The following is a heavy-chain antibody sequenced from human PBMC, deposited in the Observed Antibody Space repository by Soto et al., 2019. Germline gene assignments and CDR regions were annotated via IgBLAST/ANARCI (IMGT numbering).Heavy chain of an antibody. V-gene: IGHV1-69-2*01. CDR3: ATLPNYYDSSGYYAASYYYGMDV. D-gene: IGHD3-22*01. Sequence: EVQLVQSGAEVKKPGATVKISCKVSGYTFTDYYMHWVQQAPGKGLEWMGLVDPEDGETIYAEKFQGRVTITADTSTDTAYMELSSLRSEDTAVYYCATLPNYYDSSGYYAASYYYGMDVWGQGTTVTVSS. J-gene: IGHJ6*02. CDR2: VDPEDGET. CDR1: GYTFTDYY.